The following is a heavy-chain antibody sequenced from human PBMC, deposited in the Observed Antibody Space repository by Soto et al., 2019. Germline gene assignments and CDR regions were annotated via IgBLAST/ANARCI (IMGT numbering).Heavy chain of an antibody. CDR2: INAYNGNT. V-gene: IGHV1-18*01. J-gene: IGHJ5*02. CDR3: ARVLPAFDP. CDR1: GYTFNSYG. Sequence: QVQLVQSGAEVKKPGASVKVSCKASGYTFNSYGISWVRQAPGQGLEWMGWINAYNGNTNYAQKLQGRVTMTTDTHTSTAYMELRSLRPADTAVYYCARVLPAFDPWGQGTLVTVSS.